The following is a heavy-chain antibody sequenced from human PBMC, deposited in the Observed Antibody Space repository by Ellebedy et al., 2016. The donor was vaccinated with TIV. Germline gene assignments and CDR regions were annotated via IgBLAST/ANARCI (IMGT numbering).Heavy chain of an antibody. CDR2: INHSGST. D-gene: IGHD3-10*01. CDR1: GGSFSGYY. Sequence: SETLSLXCAVYGGSFSGYYWSWIRQPPGKGLEWIGEINHSGSTNYNPSLKSRVTISVDTSKNQFSLKLSSVTAADTAVYYCARLLWFGNAHYDNWGQGTLVTVSS. J-gene: IGHJ4*02. CDR3: ARLLWFGNAHYDN. V-gene: IGHV4-34*01.